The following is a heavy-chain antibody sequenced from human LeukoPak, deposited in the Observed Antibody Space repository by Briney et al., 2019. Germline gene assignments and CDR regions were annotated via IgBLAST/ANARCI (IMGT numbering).Heavy chain of an antibody. CDR2: INHSGST. J-gene: IGHJ4*02. D-gene: IGHD3-10*01. CDR3: ARGPLSITMVRGVIRDGYGY. V-gene: IGHV4-34*01. CDR1: GGSFSGYY. Sequence: SETLSLTCAVYGGSFSGYYWSWIRQPPGKGLEWIGEINHSGSTNYNPSLKSRVTISVDTSKNQFSLKLSSVTAADTAVHYCARGPLSITMVRGVIRDGYGYWGQGTLVTVSS.